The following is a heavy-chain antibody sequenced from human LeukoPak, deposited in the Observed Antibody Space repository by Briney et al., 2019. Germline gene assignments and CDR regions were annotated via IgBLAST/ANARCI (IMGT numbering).Heavy chain of an antibody. J-gene: IGHJ6*02. D-gene: IGHD5-12*01. CDR1: GLTFSSYW. CDR3: ARDRDIIGGYGMDV. V-gene: IGHV3-30-3*01. Sequence: GGSLRLSCAASGLTFSSYWMSWVRQAPGKGLEWVAVISYDGSNKYYADSVKGRFTISRDNSKNTLYLQMNSLRAEDTAVYYCARDRDIIGGYGMDVWGQGTTVTVSS. CDR2: ISYDGSNK.